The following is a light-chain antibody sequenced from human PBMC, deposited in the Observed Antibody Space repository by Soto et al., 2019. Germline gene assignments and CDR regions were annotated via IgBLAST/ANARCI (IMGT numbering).Light chain of an antibody. Sequence: EIVLTQSPGTLSLSPGERATLSCRASQSVSSSYLAWYQQKPGQAPRLRIYGASSRATGIPDRFSGSGSGTDFNLTISRLEPEDFAVYYCQQYGSSPPEITFGQGTRLEIK. CDR2: GAS. J-gene: IGKJ5*01. V-gene: IGKV3-20*01. CDR3: QQYGSSPPEIT. CDR1: QSVSSSY.